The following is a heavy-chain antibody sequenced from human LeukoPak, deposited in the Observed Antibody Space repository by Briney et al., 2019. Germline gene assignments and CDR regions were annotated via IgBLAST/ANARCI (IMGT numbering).Heavy chain of an antibody. J-gene: IGHJ4*02. D-gene: IGHD6-13*01. CDR1: GFTFSRYS. Sequence: PGGSLRLSCAASGFTFSRYSMNWVRQAPGARLEWVSTISSTSSSIYYADSVKGRFTISRDNAKNSVYLQMNSLRAEDTAVYYCARDLDSSSWAFGGQGTLVTVSS. CDR2: ISSTSSSI. V-gene: IGHV3-21*01. CDR3: ARDLDSSSWAF.